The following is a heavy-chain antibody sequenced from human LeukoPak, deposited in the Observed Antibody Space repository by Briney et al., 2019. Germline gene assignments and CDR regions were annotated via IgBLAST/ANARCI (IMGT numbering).Heavy chain of an antibody. V-gene: IGHV1-46*01. D-gene: IGHD3-10*01. Sequence: ASVKVSCKASGYTFTSYDINWVRQATGQGLEWMGIINPSGGSTSYAQKFQGRVTMTRDTSTSTVYMELSSLRSEDTAVYYCARDLGGYGSGRRFDYWGQGTLVTVSS. CDR2: INPSGGST. CDR3: ARDLGGYGSGRRFDY. J-gene: IGHJ4*02. CDR1: GYTFTSYD.